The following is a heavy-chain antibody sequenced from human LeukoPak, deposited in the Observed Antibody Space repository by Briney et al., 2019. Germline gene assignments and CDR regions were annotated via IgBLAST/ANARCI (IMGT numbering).Heavy chain of an antibody. CDR3: ARRGSFYDTNWFDP. Sequence: PSETLSLTCTVSGGSISSSSYYWGWIRQPPGKGLEWIGSIYYSGSTYYNPSLKSRVTISVDTSKNQFSLKLSSVTAADTAVYYCARRGSFYDTNWFDPWGQGTLVTVSS. CDR1: GGSISSSSYY. D-gene: IGHD3-22*01. J-gene: IGHJ5*02. CDR2: IYYSGST. V-gene: IGHV4-39*01.